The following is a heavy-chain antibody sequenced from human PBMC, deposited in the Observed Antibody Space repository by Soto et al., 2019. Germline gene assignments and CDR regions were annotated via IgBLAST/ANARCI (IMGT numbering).Heavy chain of an antibody. V-gene: IGHV3-21*01. CDR1: GFTFSSYS. Sequence: GGSLRLSCAASGFTFSSYSMNWVRQAPGKGLEWVSSISSSSSYIYYADSVKGRFTISRDNAKNSLYLQMNSLRAEDTAVYYCSSWYAGGGDDYWGQGTLVTVSS. J-gene: IGHJ4*02. CDR3: SSWYAGGGDDY. D-gene: IGHD6-13*01. CDR2: ISSSSSYI.